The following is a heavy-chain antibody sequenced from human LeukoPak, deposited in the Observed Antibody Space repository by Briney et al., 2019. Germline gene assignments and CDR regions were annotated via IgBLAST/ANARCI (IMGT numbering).Heavy chain of an antibody. CDR1: GFAFSSDW. CDR3: ASRWWYFDL. Sequence: PVGSLRLSCAASGFAFSSDWMHWVRQAPGKGLVWVSRINSDGSSTTYADSVKGRFTISRDNAKNTLYLQMNSLRAEDTALYYCASRWWYFDLWGRGTLVTVSS. CDR2: INSDGSST. J-gene: IGHJ2*01. V-gene: IGHV3-74*03. D-gene: IGHD6-13*01.